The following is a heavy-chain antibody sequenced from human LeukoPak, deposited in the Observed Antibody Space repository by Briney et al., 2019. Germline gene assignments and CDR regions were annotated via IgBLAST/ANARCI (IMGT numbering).Heavy chain of an antibody. CDR1: GFTFSDYY. D-gene: IGHD4-17*01. Sequence: PGGSLRLSCATSGFTFSDYYMSWIRQAPGKGLEWVSYISRHGSTIDYADSVRGRFTISRDNAKKSLYLEMNSLRAEDTAVYYCARADYGDPPWVDPWGQGTLVTVSS. CDR2: ISRHGSTI. V-gene: IGHV3-11*04. J-gene: IGHJ5*02. CDR3: ARADYGDPPWVDP.